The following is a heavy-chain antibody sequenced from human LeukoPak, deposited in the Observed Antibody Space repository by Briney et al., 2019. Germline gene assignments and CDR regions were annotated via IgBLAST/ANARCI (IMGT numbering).Heavy chain of an antibody. V-gene: IGHV4-59*12. D-gene: IGHD3-22*01. J-gene: IGHJ5*02. CDR2: MYYSGST. CDR3: ARRGLYYDSSGYLS. CDR1: GGSISSYY. Sequence: SETLSLTCTVSGGSISSYYWSWIRQPPGKGLEWIGYMYYSGSTNYNPSLKSRVTISVDTSKNQFSLKLSSVTAADTAVYYCARRGLYYDSSGYLSWGQGTLVTVSS.